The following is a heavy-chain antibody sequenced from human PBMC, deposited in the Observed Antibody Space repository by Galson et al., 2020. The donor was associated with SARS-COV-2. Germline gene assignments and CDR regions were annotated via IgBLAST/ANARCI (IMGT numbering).Heavy chain of an antibody. CDR3: AGGNRGFDY. J-gene: IGHJ4*02. V-gene: IGHV4-30-4*01. CDR1: GGSLSSGDYY. D-gene: IGHD3-10*01. Sequence: ETSETLSLTCTVSGGSLSSGDYYWSWIRQPPGKGLEWIGHVYHSGNTSYNPSLESRLTLSVDTSKNLFSLKLRSVTAADTAVYYCAGGNRGFDYWGQGVLVTVSS. CDR2: VYHSGNT.